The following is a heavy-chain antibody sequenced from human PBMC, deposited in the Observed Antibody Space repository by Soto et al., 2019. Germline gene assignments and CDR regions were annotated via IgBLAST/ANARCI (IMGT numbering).Heavy chain of an antibody. J-gene: IGHJ5*02. CDR3: ARDREVSTRPGGWFDP. D-gene: IGHD1-20*01. Sequence: SVKVSCKAFGGTFTKYAISWVRQAPGQGLEWMGGIIPIFGTTKYAQKFEGRVTMTADESTNTAYMELTSLISEDTAVYYCARDREVSTRPGGWFDPWGQGTLVTVS. V-gene: IGHV1-69*13. CDR1: GGTFTKYA. CDR2: IIPIFGTT.